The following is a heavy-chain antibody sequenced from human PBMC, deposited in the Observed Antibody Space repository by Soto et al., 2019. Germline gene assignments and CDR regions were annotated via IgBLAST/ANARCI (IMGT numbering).Heavy chain of an antibody. J-gene: IGHJ4*02. D-gene: IGHD3-22*01. V-gene: IGHV4-34*01. CDR1: GGSFSGYY. CDR2: INHSGST. Sequence: SETLSLTCAVYGGSFSGYYWSWIRQPPGKGLEWIGEINHSGSTNYNPSLKSRVTISVDTSKNQFSLKLSSVTAADTAVYYCARGGRGGYYDSSGYYSRWGQGTLVTVSS. CDR3: ARGGRGGYYDSSGYYSR.